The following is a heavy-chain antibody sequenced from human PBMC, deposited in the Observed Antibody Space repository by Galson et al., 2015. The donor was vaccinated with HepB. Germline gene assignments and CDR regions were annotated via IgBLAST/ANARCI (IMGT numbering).Heavy chain of an antibody. CDR2: ISSSSSTI. Sequence: SLRLSCAASGFTFSSYSMNWVRQAPGKGLEWVSYISSSSSTIYYADSVKGRFTISRDNAKNSLYLQMNSLRAEDTAVYYCARDPALILESLEDYWGQGTLVTVSS. CDR1: GFTFSSYS. V-gene: IGHV3-48*01. J-gene: IGHJ4*02. CDR3: ARDPALILESLEDY. D-gene: IGHD3-3*01.